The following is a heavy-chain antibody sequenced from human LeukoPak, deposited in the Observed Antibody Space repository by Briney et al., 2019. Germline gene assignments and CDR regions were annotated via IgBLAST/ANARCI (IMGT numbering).Heavy chain of an antibody. Sequence: ASVKVSCKASGYTFTSYGISWVRQAPGQGLEWMGWISAYNGNTNYAQKLQGRVTMTTDTPMSTAYMELRSLRSDDTAVYYCARIAVAGNADYWGQGTLVTVSS. CDR2: ISAYNGNT. D-gene: IGHD6-19*01. J-gene: IGHJ4*02. CDR3: ARIAVAGNADY. V-gene: IGHV1-18*01. CDR1: GYTFTSYG.